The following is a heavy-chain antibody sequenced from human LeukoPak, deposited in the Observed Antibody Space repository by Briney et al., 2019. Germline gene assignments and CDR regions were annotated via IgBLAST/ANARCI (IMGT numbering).Heavy chain of an antibody. D-gene: IGHD6-6*01. CDR3: ARGYSSSSIDY. CDR2: IYYSGST. V-gene: IGHV4-59*08. CDR1: VGSIISYY. Sequence: PSETLSLTCTVSVGSIISYYWSWIRQPPGKGLEWIGYIYYSGSTNYNPSLKSRVTISVDTSKNQFSLKLSSVTAADTAVYYCARGYSSSSIDYWGQGTLVTVSS. J-gene: IGHJ4*02.